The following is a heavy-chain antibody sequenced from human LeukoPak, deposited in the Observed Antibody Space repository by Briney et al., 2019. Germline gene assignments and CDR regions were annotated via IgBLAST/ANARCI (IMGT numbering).Heavy chain of an antibody. D-gene: IGHD2-15*01. Sequence: SSETLSLTCAVYGGSFSGYYWSWIRQPPGRGLEWIGEINHSGSTNYNPSLKSRVTISVDTSKNQFSLKLSSVTAADTAVYYCARLNKGVVAATWYYYYYMDVWGKGTTVTISS. V-gene: IGHV4-34*01. CDR1: GGSFSGYY. CDR2: INHSGST. CDR3: ARLNKGVVAATWYYYYYMDV. J-gene: IGHJ6*03.